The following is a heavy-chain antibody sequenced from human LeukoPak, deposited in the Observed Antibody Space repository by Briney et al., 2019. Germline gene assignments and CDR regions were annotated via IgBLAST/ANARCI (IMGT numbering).Heavy chain of an antibody. CDR3: AKTVVLSVYAPLDY. D-gene: IGHD2-8*01. CDR2: IIGSGGNT. CDR1: GFTLSSYA. V-gene: IGHV3-23*01. J-gene: IGHJ4*02. Sequence: GRSLRLSCAASGFTLSSYAMSWVSQAPKKWLEWVSTIIGSGGNTYYADSGKGRFTISRDNSKHTMYLRINSLRTQHPSVNYCAKTVVLSVYAPLDYWGQGTLVTVSS.